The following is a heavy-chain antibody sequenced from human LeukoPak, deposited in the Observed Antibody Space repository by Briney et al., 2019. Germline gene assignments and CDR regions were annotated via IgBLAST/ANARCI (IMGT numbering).Heavy chain of an antibody. CDR1: GGSISSSNW. Sequence: SGTLSLTCAVSGGSISSSNWWSWVRQPPGKGLEWIGEIYHSGSTNYNPSLKSRVTISVDKSKNQFSLKLSSVTAGDTAVYYCARGGGGNDFWSGYPSDAFDIWGQGTMVTVSS. J-gene: IGHJ3*02. D-gene: IGHD3-3*01. CDR2: IYHSGST. CDR3: ARGGGGNDFWSGYPSDAFDI. V-gene: IGHV4-4*02.